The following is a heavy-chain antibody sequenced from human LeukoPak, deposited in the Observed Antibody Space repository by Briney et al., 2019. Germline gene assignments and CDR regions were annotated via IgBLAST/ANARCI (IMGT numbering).Heavy chain of an antibody. V-gene: IGHV4-59*08. J-gene: IGHJ4*02. CDR2: IYYSGST. CDR3: ARLRYSSSWYYFDY. CDR1: GGSISSYY. Sequence: SETLSLTCTVSGGSISSYYWSWIRQPPGKGREWIGYIYYSGSTNYNPSLKSRVTISVDTSKNQFSLKMSSVTAADTAVYYCARLRYSSSWYYFDYWGQGTLVTVSS. D-gene: IGHD6-13*01.